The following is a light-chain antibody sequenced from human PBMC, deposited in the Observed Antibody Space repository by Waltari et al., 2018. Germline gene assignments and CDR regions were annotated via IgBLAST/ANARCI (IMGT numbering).Light chain of an antibody. CDR3: HQYDSYPLT. CDR2: QAV. CDR1: QGIGIH. Sequence: DIQMTQSPSSLSASVGDRLTITCRASQGIGIHFAWFQQKPGKAPKSLIYQAVSLQGGVPARFRGGGSGTDFHLTISSLQPEDSATDFCHQYDSYPLTFGGGTKVEIK. V-gene: IGKV1-16*01. J-gene: IGKJ4*01.